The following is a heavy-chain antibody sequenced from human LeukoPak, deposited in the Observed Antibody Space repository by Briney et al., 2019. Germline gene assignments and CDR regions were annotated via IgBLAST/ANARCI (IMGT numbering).Heavy chain of an antibody. Sequence: GGSLRLSCAASGFTFSSYSMNWVRQAPGKGLEWVSFINSSSSYIYYADPVKGRFTISRDNAKNSLYLQMNSLRAEDTAVYYCAREKLYDFWSPWYMDVWGKGTTVTVSS. CDR1: GFTFSSYS. D-gene: IGHD3-3*01. V-gene: IGHV3-21*01. CDR2: INSSSSYI. CDR3: AREKLYDFWSPWYMDV. J-gene: IGHJ6*03.